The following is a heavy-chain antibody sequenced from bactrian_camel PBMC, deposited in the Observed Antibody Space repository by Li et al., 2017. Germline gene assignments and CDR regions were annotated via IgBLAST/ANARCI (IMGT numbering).Heavy chain of an antibody. V-gene: IGHV3S53*01. J-gene: IGHJ4*01. D-gene: IGHD1*01. CDR1: KYTTSTYC. CDR3: AAESVDFCWVGMPREFTY. CDR2: ITADDST. Sequence: HVQLVESGGGSVQAGGSLTLSCTASKYTTSTYCMGWFRQAPGLERETVATITADDSTTYADSVKGRFTISRDDDENTLYLQMNDLKPDDTAIYYCAAESVDFCWVGMPREFTYWGQGTQVTVS.